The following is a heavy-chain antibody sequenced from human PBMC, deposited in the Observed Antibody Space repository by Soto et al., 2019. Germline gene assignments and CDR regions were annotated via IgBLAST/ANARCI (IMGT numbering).Heavy chain of an antibody. Sequence: SETLSLTCAVSGGSISSINWWSWVRQPPGKGLEWIGEIYHSGSTNYNPSLKSRVTISVDKSKNQFSLKLSSVTAADTAVYYCARTVPAATNWFDPWGQGTLVTVSS. D-gene: IGHD2-2*01. CDR3: ARTVPAATNWFDP. V-gene: IGHV4-4*02. CDR1: GGSISSINW. CDR2: IYHSGST. J-gene: IGHJ5*02.